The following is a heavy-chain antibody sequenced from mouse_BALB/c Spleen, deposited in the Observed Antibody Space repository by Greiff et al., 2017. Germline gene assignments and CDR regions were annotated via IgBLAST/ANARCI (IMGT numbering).Heavy chain of an antibody. CDR3: ARLGGNYEGFAY. V-gene: IGHV1-18*01. CDR2: INPNNGGT. CDR1: GYTFTDYN. J-gene: IGHJ3*01. D-gene: IGHD2-1*01. Sequence: EVQLQQSGPELVKPGASVKLPCKDSGYTFTDYNMDWVKQSHGKSLEWIGDINPNNGGTIYNQKFKGKATLTVDKSSSTAYMELRSLTSEDTAVYYCARLGGNYEGFAYWGQGTLVTVSA.